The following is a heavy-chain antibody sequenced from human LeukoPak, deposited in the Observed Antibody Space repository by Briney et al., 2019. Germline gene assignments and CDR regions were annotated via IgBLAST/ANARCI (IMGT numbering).Heavy chain of an antibody. D-gene: IGHD2-21*01. CDR2: INPNSGGT. J-gene: IGHJ5*02. V-gene: IGHV1-2*02. CDR1: GYTFTGYY. Sequence: ASVKVSCKASGYTFTGYYMHWVRQAPGQGLEWMGWINPNSGGTNYAQKFQGRVTMTRDTSISTAYMELSRLRSDDTAVYYCGSQNCGDPSCSVAWFDPRGQGALVTVSS. CDR3: GSQNCGDPSCSVAWFDP.